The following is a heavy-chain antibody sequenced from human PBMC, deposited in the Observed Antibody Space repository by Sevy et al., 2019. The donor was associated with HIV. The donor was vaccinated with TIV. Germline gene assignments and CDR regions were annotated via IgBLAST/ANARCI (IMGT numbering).Heavy chain of an antibody. V-gene: IGHV3-7*01. Sequence: GGSLRLSCAASGFSFSTYWMTWVRQAPGKGLEWVATMNQDGTERDYVDSVKGRFTISRDNTKTSRFRQMNSLSAEDTGVYYCVREGLGGFSYSLDCWGQGTLVTVSS. CDR2: MNQDGTER. CDR1: GFSFSTYW. D-gene: IGHD3-16*01. J-gene: IGHJ4*02. CDR3: VREGLGGFSYSLDC.